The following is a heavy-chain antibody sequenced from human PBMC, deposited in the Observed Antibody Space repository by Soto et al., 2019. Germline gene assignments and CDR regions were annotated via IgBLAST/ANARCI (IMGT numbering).Heavy chain of an antibody. Sequence: GXSVKVSCKASGGTFSSYAISWVRQAPGQGLEWMGGIIPIFGTANYAQKFQGRVTITADKSTSTAYMELSSLRSEDTAVYYCARAFRYCTGGSCPYGMDVWGQGTTVTGSS. V-gene: IGHV1-69*06. D-gene: IGHD2-15*01. CDR1: GGTFSSYA. CDR2: IIPIFGTA. CDR3: ARAFRYCTGGSCPYGMDV. J-gene: IGHJ6*02.